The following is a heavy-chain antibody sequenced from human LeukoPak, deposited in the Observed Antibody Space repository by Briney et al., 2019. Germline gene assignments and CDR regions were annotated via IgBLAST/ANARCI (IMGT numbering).Heavy chain of an antibody. CDR3: ARQYYGYSGGGLDY. CDR2: INHSGST. J-gene: IGHJ4*02. D-gene: IGHD3-16*01. V-gene: IGHV4-34*01. Sequence: SETLSLPCGVYGGSFSNYDWNWIRQPPGKGLEWIGEINHSGSTSYNPSLKSRVTISVDTSKNQFSLKLNSVTAADTALYYCARQYYGYSGGGLDYWGQGTLVTVSS. CDR1: GGSFSNYD.